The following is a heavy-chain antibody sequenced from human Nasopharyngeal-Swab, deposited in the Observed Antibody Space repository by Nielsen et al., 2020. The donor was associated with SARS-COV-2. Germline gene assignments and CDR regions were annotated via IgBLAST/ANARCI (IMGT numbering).Heavy chain of an antibody. CDR2: ISSSSNYI. V-gene: IGHV3-21*01. Sequence: GESLKISCVTSGFTFNMYSMHWVRQAPGKGLEGVASISSSSNYIYYGDSVKGRFTISRDNTQKSLYLEMNSLRVEDTAVYYCARLGTESYHYYSLDVWGQGTTVTVSS. D-gene: IGHD1-1*01. CDR1: GFTFNMYS. CDR3: ARLGTESYHYYSLDV. J-gene: IGHJ6*02.